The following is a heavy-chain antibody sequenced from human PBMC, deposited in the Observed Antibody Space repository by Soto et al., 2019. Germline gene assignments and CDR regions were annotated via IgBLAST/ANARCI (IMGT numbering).Heavy chain of an antibody. CDR1: GFSFSGYW. CDR3: ARDPDWGRYSWFDP. D-gene: IGHD7-27*01. J-gene: IGHJ5*02. Sequence: GGSLRLSCAASGFSFSGYWMHWIRQAPGKGLMWVSRINSDGRSTTYADSVKGRFTISRDDAKNTLYLDMTSLRVEDTAVYYCARDPDWGRYSWFDPPGQVTLVPVSS. CDR2: INSDGRST. V-gene: IGHV3-74*03.